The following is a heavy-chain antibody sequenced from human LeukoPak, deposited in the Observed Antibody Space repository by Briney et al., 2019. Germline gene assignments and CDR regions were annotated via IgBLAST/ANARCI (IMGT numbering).Heavy chain of an antibody. CDR1: GGSISSYY. V-gene: IGHV4-4*07. CDR2: IYTSGST. D-gene: IGHD2-15*01. J-gene: IGHJ4*02. Sequence: SETLSLTXTVSGGSISSYYWSWIRQPAGKGLEWIGRIYTSGSTNYNPSLKSRVTMSVDTSKNQFSLKLSSVTAADTAVYYCARGHCSGGSCYLDYWGQGTLVTVSS. CDR3: ARGHCSGGSCYLDY.